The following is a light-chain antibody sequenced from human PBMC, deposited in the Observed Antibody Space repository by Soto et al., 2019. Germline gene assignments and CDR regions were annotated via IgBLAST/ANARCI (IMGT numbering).Light chain of an antibody. J-gene: IGKJ1*01. CDR1: QSVRSN. CDR3: KQYNDWPPT. V-gene: IGKV3-15*01. CDR2: GAS. Sequence: EIVMTQSPATLSASPGERATLSCRASQSVRSNLAWYQQKPGQAPRLLIYGASTSATGIPARFSGSGSGTEFTLSIGSLQSEDFAVYYCKQYNDWPPTFGQGTKVEIK.